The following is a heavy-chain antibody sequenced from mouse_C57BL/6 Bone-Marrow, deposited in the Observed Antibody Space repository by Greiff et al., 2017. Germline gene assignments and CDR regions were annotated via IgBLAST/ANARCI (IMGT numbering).Heavy chain of an antibody. CDR3: ARDKGYDYDGFAY. CDR1: GFTFSSYA. Sequence: EVHLVESGGGLVKPGGSLKLSCAASGFTFSSYAMSWVRQTPGKRLEWVATISDGGSYTYYPDNVKGRFTISRDNAKNNLYLQMSHLKSEDTAMYYCARDKGYDYDGFAYWGQGTLVTVSA. CDR2: ISDGGSYT. D-gene: IGHD2-4*01. V-gene: IGHV5-4*01. J-gene: IGHJ3*01.